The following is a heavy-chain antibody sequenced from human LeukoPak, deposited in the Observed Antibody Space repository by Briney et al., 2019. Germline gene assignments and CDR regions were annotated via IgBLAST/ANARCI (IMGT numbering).Heavy chain of an antibody. V-gene: IGHV4-38-2*02. CDR2: IYHSGNT. CDR1: SYSISSGYF. J-gene: IGHJ4*02. Sequence: KSSETLSLTCTVSSYSISSGYFWGWIRQPPGKGLEWIGSIYHSGNTYYNPSLKSRVTISVDTSKNQFSLKLRSVTAADTAVYYCARLYGNYQNYFDYWGQGTLVTVSS. CDR3: ARLYGNYQNYFDY. D-gene: IGHD1-7*01.